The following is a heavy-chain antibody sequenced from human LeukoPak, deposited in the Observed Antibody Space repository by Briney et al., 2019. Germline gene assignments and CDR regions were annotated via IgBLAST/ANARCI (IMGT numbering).Heavy chain of an antibody. V-gene: IGHV3-30*02. J-gene: IGHJ4*02. CDR2: IRYDGSNK. Sequence: GGSLRLSCAASGFTFSSYGMHWVRQAPGKGLEWVAFIRYDGSNKYYADSVKGRFTISRDNSKNTLYLQMNSLRAEDTAVYYCATSKVTGYCSSTSCSRRLDYWGQGTLVTVSS. D-gene: IGHD2-2*01. CDR3: ATSKVTGYCSSTSCSRRLDY. CDR1: GFTFSSYG.